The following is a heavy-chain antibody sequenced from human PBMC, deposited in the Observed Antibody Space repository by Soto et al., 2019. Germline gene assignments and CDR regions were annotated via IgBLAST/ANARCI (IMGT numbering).Heavy chain of an antibody. Sequence: HGESLKISCKGSGYSFTSYWIGWVRQMPGKGLEWMGIIYPGDSDTRYSPSFQGQVTISADKSISTAYLQWSGLKASDTAMYYCARHFNTNYYYYYGMDVWGQGTTVTVSS. V-gene: IGHV5-51*01. J-gene: IGHJ6*02. CDR1: GYSFTSYW. CDR3: ARHFNTNYYYYYGMDV. D-gene: IGHD1-1*01. CDR2: IYPGDSDT.